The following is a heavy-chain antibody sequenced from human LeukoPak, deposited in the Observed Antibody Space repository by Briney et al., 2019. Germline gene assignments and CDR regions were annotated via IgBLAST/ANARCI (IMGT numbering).Heavy chain of an antibody. D-gene: IGHD1-7*01. J-gene: IGHJ3*02. Sequence: ASVRVSCKVSGYTFARYGVSWVRQAPGQGLEWVGWISAYNGNTVYAQKFQGRITMTTDKSTSTAYVELKNLRSDDTAVYYCARSFRIGELHAFDIWGQGTLVTVSS. CDR1: GYTFARYG. V-gene: IGHV1-18*01. CDR2: ISAYNGNT. CDR3: ARSFRIGELHAFDI.